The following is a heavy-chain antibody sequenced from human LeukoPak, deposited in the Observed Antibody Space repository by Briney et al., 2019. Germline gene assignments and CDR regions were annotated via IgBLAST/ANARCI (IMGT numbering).Heavy chain of an antibody. CDR2: ISSSSSTI. Sequence: GGSLRLSCAASGFTFDDYAMHWVRQAPGKGLEWVSYISSSSSTIYYADSVKGRFTISRDNAKNSLYLQMNSLRAEDTAVYYCARDSFLSDWGQGTLVTVSS. CDR3: ARDSFLSD. J-gene: IGHJ4*02. V-gene: IGHV3-48*04. CDR1: GFTFDDYA. D-gene: IGHD2/OR15-2a*01.